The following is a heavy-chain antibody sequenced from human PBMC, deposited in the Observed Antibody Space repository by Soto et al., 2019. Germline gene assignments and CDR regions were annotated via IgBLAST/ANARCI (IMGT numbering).Heavy chain of an antibody. V-gene: IGHV4-4*07. CDR1: GGTISRSF. J-gene: IGHJ5*02. CDR3: ITDRSKTLRDWFDP. CDR2: IYVTGTT. Sequence: PSETLSLTCSVSGGTISRSFWSWVRKPVGGGLEWMGRIYVTGTTDYNPSFRGRITMSVDVVKKTFSLRMTSVTAADTGVYYCITDRSKTLRDWFDPWGQGLRVNVSS.